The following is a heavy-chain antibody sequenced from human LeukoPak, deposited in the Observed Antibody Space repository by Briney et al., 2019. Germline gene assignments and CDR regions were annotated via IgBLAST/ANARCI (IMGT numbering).Heavy chain of an antibody. CDR3: ARKLYDYFDY. J-gene: IGHJ4*02. CDR1: GGSISSGSYY. CDR2: IYTSGST. V-gene: IGHV4-61*02. D-gene: IGHD2-2*02. Sequence: SQTLSLTCTVSGGSISSGSYYWSWIRQPAGKGLEWIGRIYTSGSTNYNPSLKSRVTISVDTSKNQFSLKLSSVTAADTAVYYCARKLYDYFDYWGQGTLVTVSS.